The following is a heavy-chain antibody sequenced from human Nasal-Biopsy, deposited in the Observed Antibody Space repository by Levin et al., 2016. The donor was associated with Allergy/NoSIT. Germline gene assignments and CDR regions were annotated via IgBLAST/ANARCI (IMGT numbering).Heavy chain of an antibody. CDR1: NGSIRTYY. Sequence: SETLSLTCTVSNGSIRTYYWSWIRQPPGKGLEWVGYIYYSGSTNYNPSLKSRLTISVDTSKNQFSLKLTSVTAADTAVYYCARHARFCGNGVCPPYYYYNGMDVWGQGTTVTVSS. CDR3: ARHARFCGNGVCPPYYYYNGMDV. CDR2: IYYSGST. D-gene: IGHD2-8*01. V-gene: IGHV4-59*08. J-gene: IGHJ6*02.